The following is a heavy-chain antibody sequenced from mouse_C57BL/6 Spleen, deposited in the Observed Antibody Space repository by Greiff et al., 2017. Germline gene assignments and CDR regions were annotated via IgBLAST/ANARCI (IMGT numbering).Heavy chain of an antibody. CDR3: ARDHLTGTKGYFDG. CDR2: ISDGGSYT. D-gene: IGHD4-1*01. Sequence: EVQLVESGGGLVKPGGSLKLSCAASGFTFSSYAMSWVRQTPEKRLEWVATISDGGSYTYYPDNVKGRFTISRDNAKNNLYLQMSHLKSEDTAMYYCARDHLTGTKGYFDGWGTGTTVTVSS. J-gene: IGHJ1*03. V-gene: IGHV5-4*01. CDR1: GFTFSSYA.